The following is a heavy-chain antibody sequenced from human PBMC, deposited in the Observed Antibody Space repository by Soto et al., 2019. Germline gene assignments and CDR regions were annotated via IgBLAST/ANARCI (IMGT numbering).Heavy chain of an antibody. D-gene: IGHD1-7*01. CDR3: AKQFYLLRTLGTTPPPQYFDY. V-gene: IGHV3-23*01. J-gene: IGHJ4*02. CDR2: ISGGGNT. CDR1: GFMFNSYG. Sequence: EVQLLESGGGLIQPGGSLRLSCASSGFMFNSYGMSWVRQAPGKGLEWVSSISGGGNTYYADFVKGRFTISRDISKNTLYLQMRSLRAEDTAVYFCAKQFYLLRTLGTTPPPQYFDYWGQGTLVTVSS.